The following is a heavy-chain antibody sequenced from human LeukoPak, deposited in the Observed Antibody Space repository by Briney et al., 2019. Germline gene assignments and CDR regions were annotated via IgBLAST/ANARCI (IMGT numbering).Heavy chain of an antibody. J-gene: IGHJ4*02. D-gene: IGHD2-15*01. V-gene: IGHV3-7*01. CDR3: ARAKDIAAFDY. CDR1: GFTFSSYG. Sequence: PGRSLRLSCAASGFTFSSYGMHWVRQAPGKGLEWVANIKQDGSEKYYVDSVKGRFTISRDNAKNSLYLQMNSLRAEDTAVYYCARAKDIAAFDYWGQGTLVTVSS. CDR2: IKQDGSEK.